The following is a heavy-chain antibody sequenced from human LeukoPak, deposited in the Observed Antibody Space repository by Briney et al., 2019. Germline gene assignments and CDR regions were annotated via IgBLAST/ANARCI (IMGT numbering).Heavy chain of an antibody. J-gene: IGHJ5*02. D-gene: IGHD3-3*01. CDR1: GGSISSNNW. CDR2: IYHSGSP. Sequence: KASETLSLTCAVSGGSISSNNWWGWVRQPPGKGLEWIGEIYHSGSPNYNPSLKSRVTISVDKSRNHFSLNLSSVTAADTAVYYCASLHYYDFWSGYYEDWFDPWGQGTLVTVSS. CDR3: ASLHYYDFWSGYYEDWFDP. V-gene: IGHV4-4*02.